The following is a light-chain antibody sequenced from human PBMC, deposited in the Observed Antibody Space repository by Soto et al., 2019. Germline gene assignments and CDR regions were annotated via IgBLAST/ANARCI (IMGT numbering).Light chain of an antibody. CDR2: AAS. V-gene: IGKV1-5*01. CDR1: ESIDNW. J-gene: IGKJ1*01. CDR3: QQYMSYS. Sequence: DMQMTQSPSTLSASVGDTVSITCRASESIDNWLSWYQQKPGKAPKLLIFAASTLVRGVPSRFSGRGSGTEFTLTISSLQADDFATYYCQQYMSYSFGQGTKVDI.